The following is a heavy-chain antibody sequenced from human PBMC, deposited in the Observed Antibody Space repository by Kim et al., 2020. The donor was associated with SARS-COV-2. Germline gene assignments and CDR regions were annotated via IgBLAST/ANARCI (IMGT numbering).Heavy chain of an antibody. CDR2: ISWNSATV. Sequence: GGSLRLSCVGSEFSFAKHAMHWVRQVPGKGLEWVSGISWNSATVSYADSVRGRFTTSRDNAKNSLFLQMDSLKADDTAFYYCTRDMLERPMQKYYFDYWG. CDR3: TRDMLERPMQKYYFDY. J-gene: IGHJ4*01. V-gene: IGHV3-9*01. CDR1: EFSFAKHA. D-gene: IGHD3-3*01.